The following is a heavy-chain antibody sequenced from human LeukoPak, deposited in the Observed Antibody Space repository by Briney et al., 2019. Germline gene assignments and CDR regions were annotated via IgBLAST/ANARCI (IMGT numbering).Heavy chain of an antibody. CDR1: GFTVSSNY. D-gene: IGHD2/OR15-2a*01. J-gene: IGHJ3*02. CDR2: IYSGGST. CDR3: ARDRIDAFDI. Sequence: GGSLRLSCAASGFTVSSNYMSWVRQAPGKGLEWVSVIYSGGSTYYADSVKGGFTISRDNAKNSLYLQMNSLRAEDTAVYYCARDRIDAFDIWGQGTMVTVSS. V-gene: IGHV3-66*01.